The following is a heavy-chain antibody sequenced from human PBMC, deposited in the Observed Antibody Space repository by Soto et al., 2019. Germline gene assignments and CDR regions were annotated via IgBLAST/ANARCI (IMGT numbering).Heavy chain of an antibody. V-gene: IGHV1-46*03. Sequence: ASVKVSCKASGYTFTSYYMHWVRQAPGQGLEWMGIIDPSGGSTSYAQKFQGRVTMTRDTSTSTVYMELSSLRSEDTAVYYCARGVTGYCSGGSCYSDADYYYYMDVWGKGTKVTVSS. CDR1: GYTFTSYY. J-gene: IGHJ6*03. CDR3: ARGVTGYCSGGSCYSDADYYYYMDV. D-gene: IGHD2-15*01. CDR2: IDPSGGST.